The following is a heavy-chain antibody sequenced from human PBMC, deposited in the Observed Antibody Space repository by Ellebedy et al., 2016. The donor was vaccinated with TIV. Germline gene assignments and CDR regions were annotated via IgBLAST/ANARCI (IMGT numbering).Heavy chain of an antibody. V-gene: IGHV1-46*04. Sequence: ASVKVSCKPSGYTFTSYSMHWVRQPPGQGLEWMGIINPSGGSASYAQKLQGRVTMTRDTSTRTVYMELSRLRFEDTAVYYCASALGGAGTDDDYWGQGTLVTASS. CDR3: ASALGGAGTDDDY. CDR2: INPSGGSA. D-gene: IGHD6-13*01. J-gene: IGHJ4*02. CDR1: GYTFTSYS.